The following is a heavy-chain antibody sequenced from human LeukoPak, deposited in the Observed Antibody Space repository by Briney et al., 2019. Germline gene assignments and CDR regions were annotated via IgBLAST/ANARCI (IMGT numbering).Heavy chain of an antibody. CDR3: ARDKAPSSSLPYYFDY. J-gene: IGHJ4*02. D-gene: IGHD6-13*01. CDR1: GYTFTGYY. Sequence: AASVKVSCKASGYTFTGYYMHWVRQAPGQGLEWMGWINPNSGGTNYAQKFQGRVTMTRDTSISTAYMELSRLRSDDTAVYYCARDKAPSSSLPYYFDYWGQGTLVTVSS. CDR2: INPNSGGT. V-gene: IGHV1-2*02.